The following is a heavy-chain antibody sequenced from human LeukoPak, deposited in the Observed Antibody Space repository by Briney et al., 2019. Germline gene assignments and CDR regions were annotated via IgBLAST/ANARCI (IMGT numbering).Heavy chain of an antibody. V-gene: IGHV1-69*13. J-gene: IGHJ4*02. Sequence: LVKVSCKASGGTFSSYAISWVRQAPGQGLEWMGGIIPIFGTANYAQKFQGRVTITADESTSTAYMELSSLRSEDTAVYYCARGELVDSWIILFDYWGQGTLVTVSS. CDR2: IIPIFGTA. D-gene: IGHD3-3*01. CDR1: GGTFSSYA. CDR3: ARGELVDSWIILFDY.